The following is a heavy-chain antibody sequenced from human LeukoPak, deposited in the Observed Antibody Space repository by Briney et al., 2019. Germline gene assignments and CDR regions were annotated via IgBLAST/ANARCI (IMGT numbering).Heavy chain of an antibody. CDR3: ARVGATLAVAGTSYYFDY. J-gene: IGHJ4*02. V-gene: IGHV3-7*01. CDR1: GFTFSSYW. CDR2: IKQDGSAK. D-gene: IGHD6-19*01. Sequence: PGGSLRLSCAASGFTFSSYWMSWVRQAPGKGLEWVANIKQDGSAKFYVDSVKGRFTISRDNAKNSLRLHMNSLRVEDTAVYYCARVGATLAVAGTSYYFDYWGQGTLVTVSS.